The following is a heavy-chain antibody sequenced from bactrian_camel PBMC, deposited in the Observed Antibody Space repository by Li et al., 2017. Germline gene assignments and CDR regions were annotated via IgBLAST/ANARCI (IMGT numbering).Heavy chain of an antibody. CDR3: ATDPAVMSDYDLAGQEQHY. CDR1: GPRHARVY. Sequence: HVQLVESGGGSVQAGGSLRLSCVASGPRHARVYMAWFRQAPGKEREGVAAIFIGGGNTEYADSVKGRFTISQDNSKNTLYLQMNSLKSEDTALYYCATDPAVMSDYDLAGQEQHYWGQGTQVTVS. D-gene: IGHD4*01. V-gene: IGHV3S1*01. CDR2: IFIGGGNT. J-gene: IGHJ4*01.